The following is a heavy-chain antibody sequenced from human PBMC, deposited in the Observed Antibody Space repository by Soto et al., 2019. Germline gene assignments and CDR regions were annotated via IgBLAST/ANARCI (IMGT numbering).Heavy chain of an antibody. CDR2: IYYSGST. CDR1: GGSVKSGGYS. CDR3: ARVCGGDCHNRMDV. V-gene: IGHV4-31*03. J-gene: IGHJ6*02. Sequence: LSLTCTVSGGSVKSGGYSCSWFRQHPGKGLEWIGYIYYSGSTYYNPSLKSRVTISVDTSKNQFSLKLSSVTAADTAGYYCARVCGGDCHNRMDVWGQGTTVT. D-gene: IGHD2-21*02.